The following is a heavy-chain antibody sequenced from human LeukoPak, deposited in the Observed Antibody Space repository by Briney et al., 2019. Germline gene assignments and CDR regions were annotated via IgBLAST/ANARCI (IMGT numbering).Heavy chain of an antibody. J-gene: IGHJ3*02. CDR3: ATQGRSTMLGI. Sequence: GGSLRLSCAASGFTFSSYNMNWVRQAPGKGLEWVSYISSSLSTIYYADSVKGRFTISRNNAKNSLYLQMNSLRAEDTAVYYCATQGRSTMLGIWGQGTMVTVAS. CDR1: GFTFSSYN. CDR2: ISSSLSTI. V-gene: IGHV3-48*04. D-gene: IGHD2-2*01.